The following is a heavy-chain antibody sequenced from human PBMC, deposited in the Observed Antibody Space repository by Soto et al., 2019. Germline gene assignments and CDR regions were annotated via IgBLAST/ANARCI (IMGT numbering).Heavy chain of an antibody. D-gene: IGHD3-22*01. V-gene: IGHV1-3*05. CDR3: ALSPTYYYDSSGRHGAFDI. Sequence: QVQLVQSGAEEKQPGASVKVSCKASGYTFTSYAMHWVRQAPGQRLEWMGWINAGNGNTKYSQKFQGRVTITRDTSASTAYMELSSLRSEDTAVYYCALSPTYYYDSSGRHGAFDIWGQGTMVTVSS. CDR2: INAGNGNT. J-gene: IGHJ3*02. CDR1: GYTFTSYA.